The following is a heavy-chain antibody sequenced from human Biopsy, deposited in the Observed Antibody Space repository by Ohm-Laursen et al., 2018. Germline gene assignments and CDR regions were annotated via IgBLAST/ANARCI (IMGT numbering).Heavy chain of an antibody. CDR1: GFSFADCY. CDR3: VTEVGGVSSWYNN. Sequence: SLRLSCAAYGFSFADCYMSWIRQAPGKGLDWVSYISSSGNTEKYADSVKGRFTISRDNAKQSVHLQMNSLRAEDTAVYYCVTEVGGVSSWYNNWGQGTLVTVSS. J-gene: IGHJ4*02. CDR2: ISSSGNTE. V-gene: IGHV3-11*01. D-gene: IGHD6-13*01.